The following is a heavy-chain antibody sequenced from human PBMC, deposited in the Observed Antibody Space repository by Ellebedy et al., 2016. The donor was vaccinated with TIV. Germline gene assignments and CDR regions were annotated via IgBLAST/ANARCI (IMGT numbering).Heavy chain of an antibody. V-gene: IGHV3-30-3*01. CDR2: ISYDGSNK. CDR3: ARDRVHYAHLDY. CDR1: GFIFSSYA. Sequence: GGSLRLSXAASGFIFSSYAMHWVRQAPGKGLEWVAVISYDGSNKYYADSVKGRFTISRDNSKNTLYLQMNSLRAEDTAVYYCARDRVHYAHLDYWGQGTLVTVSS. J-gene: IGHJ4*02. D-gene: IGHD4-17*01.